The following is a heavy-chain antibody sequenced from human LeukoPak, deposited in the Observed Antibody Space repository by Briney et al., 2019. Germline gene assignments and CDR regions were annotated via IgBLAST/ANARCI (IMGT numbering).Heavy chain of an antibody. V-gene: IGHV4-34*01. CDR2: INHSGST. D-gene: IGHD1-26*01. J-gene: IGHJ4*02. CDR1: GGSFSGYY. Sequence: SETLSLTCAVYGGSFSGYYWSWIRQPPGKGLEWIGEINHSGSTNYNPSLKSRVTISVDTSKSQFSLKLSSVTAADTAIYYCARNIVGPRQVDYWGQGTLVTVSS. CDR3: ARNIVGPRQVDY.